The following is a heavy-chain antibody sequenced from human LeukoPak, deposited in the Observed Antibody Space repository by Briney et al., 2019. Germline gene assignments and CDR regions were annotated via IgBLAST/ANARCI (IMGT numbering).Heavy chain of an antibody. CDR1: GFKFKTHA. CDR3: ARDGLVATIHPEPFDP. Sequence: GGSLRLSCSASGFKFKTHAMHWVRQAPGKGLEWVAMIWSDGNHKFYSDSVKGRFTISRDNAKNSLYLQMNSLRAEDTAVYYCARDGLVATIHPEPFDPWGQGILVTVSS. CDR2: IWSDGNHK. V-gene: IGHV3-33*01. J-gene: IGHJ5*02. D-gene: IGHD5-12*01.